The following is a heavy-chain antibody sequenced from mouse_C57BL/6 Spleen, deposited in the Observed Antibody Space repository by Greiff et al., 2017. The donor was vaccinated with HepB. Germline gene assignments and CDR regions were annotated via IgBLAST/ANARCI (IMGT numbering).Heavy chain of an antibody. V-gene: IGHV2-9-1*01. CDR3: ARIYYEYERYFDV. Sequence: VQRVESGPGLVAPSQSLSITCTVSGFSLTSYAISWVRQPPGKGLEWLGVIWTGGGTNYNSALKSRLSISKDNSKSQVFLKMNSLQTDDTSRYYCARIYYEYERYFDVWGTGTTVTVAS. CDR1: GFSLTSYA. CDR2: IWTGGGT. J-gene: IGHJ1*03. D-gene: IGHD2-4*01.